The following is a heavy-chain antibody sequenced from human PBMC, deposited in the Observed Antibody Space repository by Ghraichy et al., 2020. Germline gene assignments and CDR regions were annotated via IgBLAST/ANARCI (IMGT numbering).Heavy chain of an antibody. CDR3: ARDRDYYDSSGHLPTSYYYYGMDV. CDR1: GDSVSSNSAA. V-gene: IGHV6-1*01. Sequence: SQTLSLTCAISGDSVSSNSAAWNWIRQSPSRGLEWLGRTYYRSKWYNDYAVSVKSRITINPDTSKNQFSLQLNSVTPEDTAVYYCARDRDYYDSSGHLPTSYYYYGMDVWGQGTTVTVSS. D-gene: IGHD3-22*01. J-gene: IGHJ6*02. CDR2: TYYRSKWYN.